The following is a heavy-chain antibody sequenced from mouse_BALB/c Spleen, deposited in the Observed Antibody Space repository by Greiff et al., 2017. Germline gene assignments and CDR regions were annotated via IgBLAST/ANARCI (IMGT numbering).Heavy chain of an antibody. D-gene: IGHD2-4*01. CDR1: GYTFTDYA. CDR3: ARRLIRGYAMDY. CDR2: ISTYYGNT. V-gene: IGHV1-67*01. Sequence: VKLQESGPELVRPGVSVKISCKGSGYTFTDYAMHWVKQSHAKSLEWIGVISTYYGNTNYNQKFKGKATMTVDKSSSTAYMELARLTSEDSAIYYCARRLIRGYAMDYWGQGTSVTVSS. J-gene: IGHJ4*01.